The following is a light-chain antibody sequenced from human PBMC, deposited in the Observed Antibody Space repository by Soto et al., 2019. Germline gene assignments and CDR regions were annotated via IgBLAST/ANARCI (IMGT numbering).Light chain of an antibody. CDR2: EVN. Sequence: QSALTQPPSASGSPGQSVAISCTGTSSDVGGYNYVSWYQQHPGKAPKLMIYEVNKRPSGVPDRFSGSKSGNTASLTVSGQEAEDAADYYSCSYASSTNVFGTGTQLTVL. V-gene: IGLV2-8*01. CDR1: SSDVGGYNY. CDR3: CSYASSTNV. J-gene: IGLJ1*01.